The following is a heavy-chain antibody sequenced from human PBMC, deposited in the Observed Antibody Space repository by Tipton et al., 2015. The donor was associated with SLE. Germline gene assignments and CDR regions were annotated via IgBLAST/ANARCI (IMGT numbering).Heavy chain of an antibody. Sequence: SLRLSCTASGFTFGDYAMSWVRQAPGKGLEWVAVISYDGSNKYYADSVKGRFTISRDNSKNTLYLQMNSLRAEDTAVYYCARDGRQQQFDYWGQGTLVTVSS. CDR1: GFTFGDYA. V-gene: IGHV3-30-3*01. CDR3: ARDGRQQQFDY. D-gene: IGHD6-13*01. CDR2: ISYDGSNK. J-gene: IGHJ4*02.